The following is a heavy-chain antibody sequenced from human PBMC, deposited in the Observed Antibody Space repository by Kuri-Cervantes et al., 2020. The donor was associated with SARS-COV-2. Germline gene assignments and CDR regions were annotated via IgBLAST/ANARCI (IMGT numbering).Heavy chain of an antibody. D-gene: IGHD2-2*01. V-gene: IGHV1-2*02. Sequence: ASVKVSCKASGYSFTGYYIHWVRQAPGQGLEWMGWINPNSGGTNYAQKFQGRVTMTRDTSISTAYMELSRLRSDDTAVYYCARDIVVVPAASSGYWGQGTLVTVSS. CDR2: INPNSGGT. J-gene: IGHJ4*02. CDR3: ARDIVVVPAASSGY. CDR1: GYSFTGYY.